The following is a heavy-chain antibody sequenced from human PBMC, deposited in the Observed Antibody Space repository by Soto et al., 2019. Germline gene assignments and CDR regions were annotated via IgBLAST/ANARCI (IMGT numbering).Heavy chain of an antibody. CDR1: GFTFSSYG. CDR2: ISYDGSNK. J-gene: IGHJ5*02. D-gene: IGHD1-26*01. CDR3: AKAVGATNNGFDP. V-gene: IGHV3-30*18. Sequence: QVQLVESGGGVVQPGRSLRLSCAASGFTFSSYGMHWVRQAPGKGLEWVAVISYDGSNKYYADSVKGRFTISRDNSKNTLYLQMNSLRAEDTAVYYCAKAVGATNNGFDPWGQGTLVTVSS.